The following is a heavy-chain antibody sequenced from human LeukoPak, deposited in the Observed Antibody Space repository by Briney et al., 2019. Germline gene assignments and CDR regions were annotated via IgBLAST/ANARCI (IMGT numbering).Heavy chain of an antibody. Sequence: ASVKVSCKASGYTFTSYDINWVRQATGQGLEWMGWMNPNSGNTGYAQKFQGRVTITRNTSISTAYMELSSLRSADTAVYYCARGAGFKQWLVPHFDYWGQGTLVTVSS. CDR1: GYTFTSYD. D-gene: IGHD6-19*01. CDR3: ARGAGFKQWLVPHFDY. J-gene: IGHJ4*02. V-gene: IGHV1-8*03. CDR2: MNPNSGNT.